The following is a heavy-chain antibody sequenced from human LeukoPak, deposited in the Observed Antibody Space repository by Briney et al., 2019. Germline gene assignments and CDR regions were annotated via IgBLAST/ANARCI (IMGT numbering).Heavy chain of an antibody. CDR2: IYHSGST. Sequence: SETLSLTCAVSGYSISSGYYWGWIRQPPGKGLEWIGSIYHSGSTYYNPSLKSRVTISVDTSKNQFSLKLSSVTAADTAVYYCARHSLPSYHPWGQGTLVTVSS. CDR3: ARHSLPSYHP. CDR1: GYSISSGYY. J-gene: IGHJ5*02. D-gene: IGHD3-10*01. V-gene: IGHV4-38-2*01.